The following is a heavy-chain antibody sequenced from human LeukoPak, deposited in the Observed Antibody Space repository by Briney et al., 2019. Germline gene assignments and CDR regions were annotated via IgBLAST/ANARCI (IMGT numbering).Heavy chain of an antibody. D-gene: IGHD4-17*01. Sequence: ASVKVSCKASGYTFTSYDINWVRQAPGQGLEWMGWTNPKSGYTGNAQKFQGRVTMTRNTAISTAYMELSSLRSDDTAAYYCARTDGDLDYWGQGTLVTVSS. V-gene: IGHV1-8*01. CDR1: GYTFTSYD. J-gene: IGHJ4*02. CDR3: ARTDGDLDY. CDR2: TNPKSGYT.